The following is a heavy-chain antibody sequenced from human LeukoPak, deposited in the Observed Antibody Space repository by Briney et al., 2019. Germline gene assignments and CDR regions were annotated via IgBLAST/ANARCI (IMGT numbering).Heavy chain of an antibody. CDR2: ISSGSSVI. D-gene: IGHD1-26*01. V-gene: IGHV3-21*01. J-gene: IGHJ3*02. Sequence: GGSLRLSCAASGFTFSSYSMNWVRQAPGRGLEWVSSISSGSSVIFYADSVEGRFTISRDNAENSLYLQMISLRAEDTAVYYCARGGAGATKDDTFDIWGQGTMVTVSS. CDR1: GFTFSSYS. CDR3: ARGGAGATKDDTFDI.